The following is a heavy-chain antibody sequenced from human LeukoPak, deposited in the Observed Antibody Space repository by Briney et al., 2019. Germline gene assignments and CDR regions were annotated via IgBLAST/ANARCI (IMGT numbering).Heavy chain of an antibody. J-gene: IGHJ1*01. Sequence: GGSLSLSCAASRFTFSRYAMHWVRQAPGKELEYVSAITSNGGSTYYANSVKGRFIISRDNSKNTLYLQLGSLRADDMAMYYCATASGSQYAEYFQHWGQGTLVTVSS. CDR3: ATASGSQYAEYFQH. V-gene: IGHV3-64*01. CDR1: RFTFSRYA. CDR2: ITSNGGST. D-gene: IGHD1-26*01.